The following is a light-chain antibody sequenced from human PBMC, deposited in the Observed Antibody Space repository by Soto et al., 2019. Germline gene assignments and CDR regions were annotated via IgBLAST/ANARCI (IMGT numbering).Light chain of an antibody. Sequence: DIQLTQSPSFLSASVGDRVTITCRASQGISSYLDWYHQKPGKAPKLLIYTAFTLQSGVPSRLSGSGSGTEFTLTISSLQPEDFATYYCQQLNSYQYTFGQGTKLEIK. J-gene: IGKJ2*01. CDR1: QGISSY. CDR2: TAF. CDR3: QQLNSYQYT. V-gene: IGKV1-9*01.